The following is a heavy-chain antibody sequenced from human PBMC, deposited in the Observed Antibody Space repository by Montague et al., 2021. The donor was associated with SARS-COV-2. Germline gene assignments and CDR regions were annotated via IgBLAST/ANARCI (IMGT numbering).Heavy chain of an antibody. CDR3: AHSRYYYYDSSGYRVYYFDY. CDR1: GFSLSTSGVG. V-gene: IGHV2-5*02. Sequence: PALVKPTQTLTLTCTFSGFSLSTSGVGVGWIRQPPGKALEWLALIYWDDDKRYSPSLKSRLTITKDTSKNQVVLTMTNMDPVDTATYYCAHSRYYYYDSSGYRVYYFDYRGQGTLVTVSS. J-gene: IGHJ4*02. CDR2: IYWDDDK. D-gene: IGHD3-22*01.